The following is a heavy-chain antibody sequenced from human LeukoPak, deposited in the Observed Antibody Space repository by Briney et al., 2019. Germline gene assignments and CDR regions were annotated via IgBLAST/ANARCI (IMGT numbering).Heavy chain of an antibody. CDR2: ISAYNGNT. D-gene: IGHD3-22*01. J-gene: IGHJ5*02. CDR3: ARVLSAPETYYYDSSGYQPFDP. Sequence: ASVKVSCKASGYTFTSYGISWVRQAPGQGLEWMGWISAYNGNTNYAQKLQGRVTMTTDTSTSTAYMELRSLRSDDTAVYYCARVLSAPETYYYDSSGYQPFDPWGQGTLVTVPS. V-gene: IGHV1-18*01. CDR1: GYTFTSYG.